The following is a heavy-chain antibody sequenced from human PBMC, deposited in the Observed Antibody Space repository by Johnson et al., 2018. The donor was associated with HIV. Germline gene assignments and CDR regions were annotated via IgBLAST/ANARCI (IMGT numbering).Heavy chain of an antibody. D-gene: IGHD6-13*01. CDR2: ISYDGSNK. CDR3: ARDYQDSRIDAFYI. CDR1: RFLFSSYA. V-gene: IGHV3-30*04. J-gene: IGHJ3*02. Sequence: VQLVESGGGVVQPGRSLRLSCAASRFLFSSYAMHWVRQAPGKGLEWVAVISYDGSNKYYADSVKGRFTISRDNSKNTLYLQMNSLRAEDTAVYYCARDYQDSRIDAFYIWGQGTMVTVSS.